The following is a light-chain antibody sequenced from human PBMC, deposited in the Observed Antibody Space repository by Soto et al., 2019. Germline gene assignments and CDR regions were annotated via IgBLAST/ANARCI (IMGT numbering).Light chain of an antibody. CDR3: QSYDSSLSGSRV. CDR2: GNN. CDR1: SSNIGAGYD. V-gene: IGLV1-40*01. Sequence: QSVLTQPPSVSGAPGQRVTISCTGSSSNIGAGYDVHWYQQLPGTAPKLLIYGNNNRPSGVPDRFSGSKSGPSASLAITGLQAEDEADYYGQSYDSSLSGSRVFGGGTKLTVL. J-gene: IGLJ3*02.